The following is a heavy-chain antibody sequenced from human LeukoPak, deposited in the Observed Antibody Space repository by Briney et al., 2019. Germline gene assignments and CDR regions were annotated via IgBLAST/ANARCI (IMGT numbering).Heavy chain of an antibody. CDR3: AKNNDYGGSYWYFDL. J-gene: IGHJ2*01. CDR2: ISYDETNK. D-gene: IGHD4-23*01. Sequence: PGGSLRLSCAASGFTFTNYATHWVRQAPGKGLKWVAVISYDETNKYYEDSVKGRFTISRDSSKNTLYLQMSSLRDEDAAVYYCAKNNDYGGSYWYFDLWGRGTLVTVSS. CDR1: GFTFTNYA. V-gene: IGHV3-30*04.